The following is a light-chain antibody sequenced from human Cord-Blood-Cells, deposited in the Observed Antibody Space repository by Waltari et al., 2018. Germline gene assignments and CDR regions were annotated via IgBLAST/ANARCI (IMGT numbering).Light chain of an antibody. Sequence: QSALTQPASVSGSPGQPITISCPGTSSDVGGYNSVPWYQQHPGKAPKLMIYDVSNRPSGVSNRFSGSKSGNTASLTISGLQAEDEADYYCSSYTSSSTLVFGGGTKLTVL. CDR3: SSYTSSSTLV. CDR1: SSDVGGYNS. V-gene: IGLV2-14*01. CDR2: DVS. J-gene: IGLJ2*01.